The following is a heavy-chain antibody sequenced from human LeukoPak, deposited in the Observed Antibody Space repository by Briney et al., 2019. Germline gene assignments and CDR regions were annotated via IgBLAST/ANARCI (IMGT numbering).Heavy chain of an antibody. Sequence: KPSETLSLTCAVYGGSFSGYYWSWIRQPPGKGLEWIGEINHSGSTNYNPSLKSRVTISVDTSKNQFSLKLSSVTAADTAVYYCARATRDGYNRPYYFDYWGQGTLVTVSS. CDR3: ARATRDGYNRPYYFDY. D-gene: IGHD5-24*01. V-gene: IGHV4-34*01. J-gene: IGHJ4*02. CDR1: GGSFSGYY. CDR2: INHSGST.